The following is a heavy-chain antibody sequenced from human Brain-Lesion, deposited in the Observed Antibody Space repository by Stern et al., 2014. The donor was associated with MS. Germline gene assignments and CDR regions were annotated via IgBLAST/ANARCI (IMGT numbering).Heavy chain of an antibody. V-gene: IGHV3-74*02. D-gene: IGHD3-10*01. CDR1: GFTFSNYR. Sequence: EVQLVESGGGLVQPGGSLRLSCAASGFTFSNYRMPWVRQAQGKGLVWVSRVNNDGRRTSYADSVKGRFTMSRDNAKNTLYLQMNSLRVEDTAIYYCARGERWFDSWGQGTLVTVSS. CDR2: VNNDGRRT. CDR3: ARGERWFDS. J-gene: IGHJ5*01.